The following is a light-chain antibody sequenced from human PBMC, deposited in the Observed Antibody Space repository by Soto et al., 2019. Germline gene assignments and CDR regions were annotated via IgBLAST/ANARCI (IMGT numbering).Light chain of an antibody. CDR2: GYI. J-gene: IGLJ2*01. CDR1: GSNIGAGYD. V-gene: IGLV1-40*01. CDR3: QSFDSRLTAGVV. Sequence: QSVLTQPPSVSGAPGQRVTISCTGSGSNIGAGYDVHWYQQLPGTAPKLLIYGYINRPSGVPDRFSGSRSGTSATLAITGLQTEDEADYYCQSFDSRLTAGVVFGGGTQLTVL.